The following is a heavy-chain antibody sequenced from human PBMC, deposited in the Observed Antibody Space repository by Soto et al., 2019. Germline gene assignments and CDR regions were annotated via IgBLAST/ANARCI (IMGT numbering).Heavy chain of an antibody. CDR2: ISSSSSYI. D-gene: IGHD3-10*01. CDR1: GFTFSSYS. J-gene: IGHJ4*02. CDR3: ARPVTYYYGSGSYCGFDY. Sequence: EVQLVESGGGLVKPGGSLRLSCAASGFTFSSYSMNWVRQAPGKGLEWVSSISSSSSYIYYPDSVKGRFTISRDNAKKSLDLQMNSLRAEDTAVYYCARPVTYYYGSGSYCGFDYWGQGTLVTVSS. V-gene: IGHV3-21*01.